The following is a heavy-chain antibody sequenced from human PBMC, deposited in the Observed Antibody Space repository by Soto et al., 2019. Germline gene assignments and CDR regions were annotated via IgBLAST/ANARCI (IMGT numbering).Heavy chain of an antibody. CDR2: LSVGNGDT. CDR3: ATSEGDCGGGSCYNYFFYYGMDV. Sequence: ASVKVSCKASGDTRTDFSMHWVRQAPGQRPEWMGWLSVGNGDTKYSQKFQGRVTTTRDTSARTAYMELSNLRSEDTAVYYCATSEGDCGGGSCYNYFFYYGMDVWRQGTTVPVSS. CDR1: GDTRTDFS. D-gene: IGHD2-15*01. J-gene: IGHJ6*02. V-gene: IGHV1-3*01.